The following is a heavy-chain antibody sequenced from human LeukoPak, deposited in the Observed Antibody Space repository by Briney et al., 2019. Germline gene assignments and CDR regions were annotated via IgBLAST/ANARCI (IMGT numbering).Heavy chain of an antibody. Sequence: SETLSLTCAVYGGSFSGYYWSWIRQPPGKGLEWIGEINHSGSTNYSPSLKSRVTISVDMSKNQFSLKLSSVTAADTAVYYCARDPNGNLHFDYWGQGTLVTVSS. CDR3: ARDPNGNLHFDY. CDR1: GGSFSGYY. CDR2: INHSGST. J-gene: IGHJ4*02. D-gene: IGHD2-8*01. V-gene: IGHV4-34*01.